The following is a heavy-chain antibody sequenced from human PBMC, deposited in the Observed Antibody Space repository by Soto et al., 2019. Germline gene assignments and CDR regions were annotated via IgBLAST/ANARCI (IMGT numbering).Heavy chain of an antibody. D-gene: IGHD3-22*01. Sequence: SVKVSCKASGGTFSSYAISWVRQAPGQGLEWMGGIIPIFGTANYAQKFQGRVTITADKSTSTAYMELSSLRSEDTAVYYCARDYYYDSSGYHDYWGQGTLVTVSS. J-gene: IGHJ4*02. CDR1: GGTFSSYA. V-gene: IGHV1-69*06. CDR2: IIPIFGTA. CDR3: ARDYYYDSSGYHDY.